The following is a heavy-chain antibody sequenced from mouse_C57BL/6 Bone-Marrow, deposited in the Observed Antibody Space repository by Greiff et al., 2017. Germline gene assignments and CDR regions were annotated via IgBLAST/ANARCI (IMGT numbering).Heavy chain of an antibody. Sequence: QVQLQQPGAELVRPGTSAKLSCKASGYTFTSYWMHWVKQRPGQGLEWIGVIDPSDSYTSYNQQFKGKATLTVDTSSSTAYMQLSSLTSEDSAVYYSARGAYWGQGTLVTVSA. CDR3: ARGAY. CDR1: GYTFTSYW. V-gene: IGHV1-59*01. CDR2: IDPSDSYT. J-gene: IGHJ3*01.